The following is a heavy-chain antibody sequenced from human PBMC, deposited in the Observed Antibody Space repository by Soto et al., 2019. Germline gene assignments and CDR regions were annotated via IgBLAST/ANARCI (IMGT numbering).Heavy chain of an antibody. CDR3: ARGGGVGVAGSAAFDM. V-gene: IGHV1-2*02. CDR2: INPATGAA. J-gene: IGHJ3*02. Sequence: QLHLVQSGAVVKKPGASVTVSCSASGYPVTAYYMHWVRQAPGRGLEWMGGINPATGAAKYTQTFQGRGNMARDPSTSTVFMELSGLTSEDPAVFYCARGGGVGVAGSAAFDMWGQGTLVTVSS. D-gene: IGHD3-3*01. CDR1: GYPVTAYY.